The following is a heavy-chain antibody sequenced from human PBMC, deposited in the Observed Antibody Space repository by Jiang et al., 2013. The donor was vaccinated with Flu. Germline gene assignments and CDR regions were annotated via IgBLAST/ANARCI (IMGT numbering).Heavy chain of an antibody. J-gene: IGHJ5*02. CDR1: GGTFSSYA. CDR2: IIPIFGTA. D-gene: IGHD5-18*01. V-gene: IGHV1-69*01. Sequence: AEVKKPGSSVKVSCKASGGTFSSYAISWVRQAPGQGLEWMGGIIPIFGTANYAQKFQGRVTITADESTSTAYMELSSLRSEDTAVYYCARDGDTAMVNNWFDPWGQGTLVTGLL. CDR3: ARDGDTAMVNNWFDP.